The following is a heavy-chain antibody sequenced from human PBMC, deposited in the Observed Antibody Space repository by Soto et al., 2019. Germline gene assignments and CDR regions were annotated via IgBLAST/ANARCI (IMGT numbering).Heavy chain of an antibody. V-gene: IGHV1-46*03. Sequence: ASVKVSCKASGYTFTSYYMHWVRQAPGQGLEWMGIINPSGGSTSYAQKFQGRVTMTRDTSTSTVYMELSSLRSEDTAVYYCARMGPQIDSSSSRYYYYYYMDVWGKGTXVTVSS. D-gene: IGHD6-6*01. CDR1: GYTFTSYY. CDR3: ARMGPQIDSSSSRYYYYYYMDV. J-gene: IGHJ6*03. CDR2: INPSGGST.